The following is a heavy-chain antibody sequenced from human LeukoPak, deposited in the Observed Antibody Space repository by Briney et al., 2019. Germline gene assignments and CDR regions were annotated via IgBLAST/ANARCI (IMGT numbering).Heavy chain of an antibody. J-gene: IGHJ6*02. CDR3: ARDPSDTAMPRWGYYGMDV. D-gene: IGHD5-18*01. CDR2: INTNTGNP. CDR1: GYTFTSYA. Sequence: ASVKVSCKASGYTFTSYAMNWVRQAPGQGLEWMGWINTNTGNPTYAQGFTGRFVFSLDTSVSTAYLQISSLKAEDTAVYYCARDPSDTAMPRWGYYGMDVWGQGTTVTVSS. V-gene: IGHV7-4-1*02.